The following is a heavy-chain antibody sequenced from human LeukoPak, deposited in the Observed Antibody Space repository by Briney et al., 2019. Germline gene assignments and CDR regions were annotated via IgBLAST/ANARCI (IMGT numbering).Heavy chain of an antibody. Sequence: GGSLRLSCAASGFPLRNYAMSWVRQAPGKGLEWVSDINGSGGSTYYADPVKGRFTVSRDNSKNTLYLQMNSLRAEDTAVYYCAKSLLRPGYWGQGTLVTVSS. CDR2: INGSGGST. D-gene: IGHD3-3*01. J-gene: IGHJ4*02. V-gene: IGHV3-23*01. CDR1: GFPLRNYA. CDR3: AKSLLRPGY.